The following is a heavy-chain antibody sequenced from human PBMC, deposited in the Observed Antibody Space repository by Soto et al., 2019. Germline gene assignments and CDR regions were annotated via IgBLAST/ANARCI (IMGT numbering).Heavy chain of an antibody. CDR2: ISNSTSTI. V-gene: IGHV3-48*02. CDR3: AREALDY. CDR1: GFTFSSYG. J-gene: IGHJ4*02. Sequence: EVQLVESGGGLVQPGGSLRLSCAASGFTFSSYGMNWVRQAPGKGLEWVSYISNSTSTIYYADSVKGRFTISRDNAKNSLYLQMKSLRDEDTAVYYGAREALDYWGQGTLVTVSS.